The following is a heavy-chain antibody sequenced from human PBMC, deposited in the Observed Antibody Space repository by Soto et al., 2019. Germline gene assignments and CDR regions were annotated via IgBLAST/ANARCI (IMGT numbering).Heavy chain of an antibody. D-gene: IGHD4-17*01. Sequence: MDWVRQAPGKGLEWVSSIDTGTRHVYYADSVRGRFTISRDDAKNSLYLQMNSLRVEDTALYYCARRTVTTYHYFDYWGQGTLVTVSS. CDR3: ARRTVTTYHYFDY. J-gene: IGHJ4*02. V-gene: IGHV3-21*01. CDR2: IDTGTRHV.